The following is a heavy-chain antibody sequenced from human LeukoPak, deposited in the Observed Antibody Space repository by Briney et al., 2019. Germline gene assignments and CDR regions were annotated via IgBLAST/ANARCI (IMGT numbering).Heavy chain of an antibody. Sequence: GGSLRLSCAASGFTFSSYGMHWVRQAPGKGLEWVAVIWYDGSNKYYAGSVKGRFTISRDNSKNTLYLQMNSLRAEDTAVYYCARGFSNLPDDYWGQGTLVTVSS. J-gene: IGHJ4*02. D-gene: IGHD5-24*01. V-gene: IGHV3-33*01. CDR1: GFTFSSYG. CDR3: ARGFSNLPDDY. CDR2: IWYDGSNK.